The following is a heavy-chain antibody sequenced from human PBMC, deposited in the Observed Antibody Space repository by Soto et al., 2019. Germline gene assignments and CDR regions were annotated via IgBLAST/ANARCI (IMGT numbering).Heavy chain of an antibody. D-gene: IGHD3-3*02. Sequence: QLQVQESGPGLVKPSETLSLTCTVSGSSINSSGYYWGWIRQPPGKGLEWIGSMFYVVSTYYNPSLKSRVTVSVDTSKNQFSLNLRSVTAADTAVYYCARLPSRHLVDYWGQGTLVTVSS. J-gene: IGHJ4*02. CDR2: MFYVVST. CDR3: ARLPSRHLVDY. CDR1: GSSINSSGYY. V-gene: IGHV4-39*01.